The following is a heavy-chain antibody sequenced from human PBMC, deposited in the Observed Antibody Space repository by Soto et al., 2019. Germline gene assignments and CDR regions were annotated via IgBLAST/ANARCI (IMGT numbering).Heavy chain of an antibody. D-gene: IGHD1-1*01. V-gene: IGHV1-18*01. CDR3: ARRVITGTLPRGPFDY. J-gene: IGHJ4*02. CDR1: GDTFMSYG. CDR2: ISAYNGNT. Sequence: QVQLVQSGAEVKKPGASVKVSCKASGDTFMSYGISWVRQAPGQGPEWMGWISAYNGNTNYAQSLQGRATMTIDTSTSTAYMALRRLRPDDTAVYYCARRVITGTLPRGPFDYWGQGTLVTGSS.